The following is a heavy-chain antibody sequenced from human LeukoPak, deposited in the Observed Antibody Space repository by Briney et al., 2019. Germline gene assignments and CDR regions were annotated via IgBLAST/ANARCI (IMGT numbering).Heavy chain of an antibody. D-gene: IGHD6-6*01. J-gene: IGHJ5*01. V-gene: IGHV3-30*14. CDR1: GFTFSSYA. CDR2: ISYDGSNK. Sequence: PGGSLRLSCAASGFTFSSYAMHWVRQAPGNGLEWVAVISYDGSNKYYADSVKGRFTISKDNSKNTLYLQMNSLRVDDTAVYYCAPLGPSSWVDSWGQGTLVTVSS. CDR3: APLGPSSWVDS.